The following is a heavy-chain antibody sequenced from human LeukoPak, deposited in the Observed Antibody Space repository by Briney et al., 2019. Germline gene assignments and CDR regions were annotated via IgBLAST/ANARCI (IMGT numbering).Heavy chain of an antibody. Sequence: SETLSLTRTVSGGSISSGDYYWSWIRQPPGKGLEWIGYIYYSGSTYYNPSFKSRVTISVDTSKNQFSLKLSSVTAADTAVYYCARDSPRYCSGGSCYEYNWFDPWGQGTLVTVSS. CDR2: IYYSGST. CDR1: GGSISSGDYY. J-gene: IGHJ5*02. D-gene: IGHD2-15*01. CDR3: ARDSPRYCSGGSCYEYNWFDP. V-gene: IGHV4-30-4*01.